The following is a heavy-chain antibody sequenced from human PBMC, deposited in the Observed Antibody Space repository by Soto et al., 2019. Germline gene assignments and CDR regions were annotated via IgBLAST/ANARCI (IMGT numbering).Heavy chain of an antibody. J-gene: IGHJ4*02. CDR2: IILPFGTP. D-gene: IGHD1-1*01. Sequence: QVRLVQSAAEVKKPGSSVKVSCKASGGTFSNYAITWVRQAPGQGLEWMGVIILPFGTPNYAQTFQGRATINADESMSTAYMELSGLRSEATAVYYCARGPDNEGYFDYWGRGTLVTVSS. V-gene: IGHV1-69*12. CDR3: ARGPDNEGYFDY. CDR1: GGTFSNYA.